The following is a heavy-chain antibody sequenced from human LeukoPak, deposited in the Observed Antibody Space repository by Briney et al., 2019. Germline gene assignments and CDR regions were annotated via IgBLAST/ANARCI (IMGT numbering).Heavy chain of an antibody. J-gene: IGHJ4*02. CDR2: IYTSGST. V-gene: IGHV4-61*02. Sequence: SSETLSLTCTVSGASISSGSYFWSWIRQPAGKGLEWIGRIYTSGSTNYNPSLKSRVSISVDTAKNQFSLELSSVTPAYTGGYYCAMSNYYASTSYWDYWGQGSLVTVSS. D-gene: IGHD3-22*01. CDR1: GASISSGSYF. CDR3: AMSNYYASTSYWDY.